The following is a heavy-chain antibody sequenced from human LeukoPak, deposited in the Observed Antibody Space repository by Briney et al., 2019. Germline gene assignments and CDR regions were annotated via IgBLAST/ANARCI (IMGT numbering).Heavy chain of an antibody. J-gene: IGHJ4*02. CDR2: IYYSGST. V-gene: IGHV4-39*07. Sequence: PSETLSLTCTVSGGSISSSSYYWGWIRQPPGKGLEWIGSIYYSGSTYYNPSLKSRVTISVDTSKNQFSLKLSSVTAADTAVYYCARDGIVGATMFDYWGQGTLVTVSS. CDR1: GGSISSSSYY. CDR3: ARDGIVGATMFDY. D-gene: IGHD1-26*01.